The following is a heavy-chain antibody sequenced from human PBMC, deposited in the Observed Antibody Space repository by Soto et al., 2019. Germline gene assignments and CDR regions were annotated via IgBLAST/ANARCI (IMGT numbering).Heavy chain of an antibody. Sequence: PSETLSLTCTVSGGSISSYYWSGIRQPPGKGLEWIGYIYYSGSTNYNPSLKSRVTISVDTSKNQFSLKLSSVTAADTAVYYCARVGRYCSGGSCYRSIDAFDIWGQGTMVTVSS. CDR2: IYYSGST. V-gene: IGHV4-59*01. D-gene: IGHD2-15*01. CDR1: GGSISSYY. J-gene: IGHJ3*02. CDR3: ARVGRYCSGGSCYRSIDAFDI.